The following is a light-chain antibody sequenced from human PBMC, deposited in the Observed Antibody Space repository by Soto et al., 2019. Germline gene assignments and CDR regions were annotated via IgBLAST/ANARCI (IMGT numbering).Light chain of an antibody. V-gene: IGKV3-15*01. CDR3: QQYDDWPPIT. CDR2: GAS. CDR1: QSVSSN. J-gene: IGKJ5*01. Sequence: EIVMTQSPATLSVSPGERATLSCMASQSVSSNLAWYQQKPGQAPRLLIFGASTRATGIPARFSGSGSGTEFTLTISGLQSEDFAVYYCQQYDDWPPITFGQGTRLDIK.